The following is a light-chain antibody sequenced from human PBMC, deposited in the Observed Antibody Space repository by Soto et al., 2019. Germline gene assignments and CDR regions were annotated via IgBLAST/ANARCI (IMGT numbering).Light chain of an antibody. J-gene: IGKJ1*01. CDR2: GAS. V-gene: IGKV3-20*01. Sequence: EIVLTQSPGTLSLSPGERATLSCRASQSVSNNYLAWYQQKPGQAPRRLIFGASGRATGIPDRFSGSGSGTDFTLTISRLEPEDFEVYYCQQYGTSPTFGQGTKVEIK. CDR1: QSVSNNY. CDR3: QQYGTSPT.